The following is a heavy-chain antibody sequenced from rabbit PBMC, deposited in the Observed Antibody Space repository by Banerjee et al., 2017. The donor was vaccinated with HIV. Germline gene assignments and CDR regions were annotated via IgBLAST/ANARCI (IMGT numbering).Heavy chain of an antibody. CDR2: IGTGGDDDGT. CDR1: GFSFSSSYW. J-gene: IGHJ4*01. CDR3: ARDLAGVIGWNFNL. V-gene: IGHV1S45*01. Sequence: QEQLEESGGDLVKPEGSLTLTCTASGFSFSSSYWICWVRQAPGKGLEWIACIGTGGDDDGTNCASWAKGRFTISKTSSTTVTLQMTSLTAADTATYFCARDLAGVIGWNFNLWGQGTLVTVS. D-gene: IGHD4-1*01.